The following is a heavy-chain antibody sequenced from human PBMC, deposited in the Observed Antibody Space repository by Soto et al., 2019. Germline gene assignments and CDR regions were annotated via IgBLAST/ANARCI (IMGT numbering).Heavy chain of an antibody. CDR2: ISSSSYI. Sequence: GGSLRLSCAASGFTFSSYSMNWVRQAPGKGLEWVSSISSSSYIYYADSVKGRFTISRDNAKNSMYLQMNSLRAEDTAVYYCARGRYCSSTSCSSRWFDPWGQGTLVTVSS. J-gene: IGHJ5*02. CDR3: ARGRYCSSTSCSSRWFDP. CDR1: GFTFSSYS. V-gene: IGHV3-21*01. D-gene: IGHD2-2*01.